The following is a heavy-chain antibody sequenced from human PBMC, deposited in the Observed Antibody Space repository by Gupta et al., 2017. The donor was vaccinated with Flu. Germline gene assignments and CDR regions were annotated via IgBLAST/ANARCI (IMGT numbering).Heavy chain of an antibody. J-gene: IGHJ3*01. CDR1: GFTFSDNY. Sequence: QEQLVESGGTLVKPGGSLRLSCAASGFTFSDNYMHWVRQAPGKGLQWISYISSHATTLYYADSVRGRFTISRDNAKNSLYLQMNSLRVEDTAVYYCARGGIGSGWHDAFHAWGRGTLVTVSS. CDR3: ARGGIGSGWHDAFHA. D-gene: IGHD6-19*01. V-gene: IGHV3-11*01. CDR2: ISSHATTL.